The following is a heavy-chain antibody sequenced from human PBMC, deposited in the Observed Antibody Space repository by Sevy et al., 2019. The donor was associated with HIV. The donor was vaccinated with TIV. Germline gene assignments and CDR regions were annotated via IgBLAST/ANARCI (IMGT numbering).Heavy chain of an antibody. Sequence: GGSLRLSCAASGFTFSAYAMSWVRQAPGKGLEWVSAISGSGTSTYYADSVKGRFTISRDSSKNTLYLQMNSLTAEDTAVYYCAKDRFRLGDPRHASFDYWGQGTLVTVST. J-gene: IGHJ4*02. CDR3: AKDRFRLGDPRHASFDY. CDR2: ISGSGTST. CDR1: GFTFSAYA. D-gene: IGHD2-21*02. V-gene: IGHV3-23*01.